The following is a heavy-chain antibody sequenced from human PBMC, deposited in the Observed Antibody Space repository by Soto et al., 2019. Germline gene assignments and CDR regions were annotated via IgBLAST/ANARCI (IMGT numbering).Heavy chain of an antibody. CDR2: IYYSGST. J-gene: IGHJ5*02. V-gene: IGHV4-59*08. D-gene: IGHD2-2*01. Sequence: QVQLQESGPGLVKPSETLSLTCTVSGGSISSYYWSWIRQPPGKGLEWIGYIYYSGSTNYNPSLKSRVTISVDTSKNQFSLKLSSVTAADTAVYYCASQQDCSSTSCFLGWFDPWGHGTLVTDSS. CDR3: ASQQDCSSTSCFLGWFDP. CDR1: GGSISSYY.